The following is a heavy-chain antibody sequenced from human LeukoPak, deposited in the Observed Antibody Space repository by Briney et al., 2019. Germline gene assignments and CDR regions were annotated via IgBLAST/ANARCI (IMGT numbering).Heavy chain of an antibody. J-gene: IGHJ4*02. CDR3: AKDLTGDGPSPFDY. CDR2: ISHDGSDK. Sequence: GGSLRLSCAASGFNFRSYGMHWVRHAPGKGLECVAAISHDGSDKYYADSVKGRFTISRDNSKNTLYLQMNSLRAEDTAVYYCAKDLTGDGPSPFDYWGQGTLVTVSS. V-gene: IGHV3-30*18. CDR1: GFNFRSYG. D-gene: IGHD7-27*01.